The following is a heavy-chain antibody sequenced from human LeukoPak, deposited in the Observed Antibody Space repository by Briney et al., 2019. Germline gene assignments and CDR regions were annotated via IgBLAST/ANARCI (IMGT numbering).Heavy chain of an antibody. CDR1: GFTFSSFD. CDR3: ARDYGGNPGY. CDR2: ISSSGRSV. Sequence: GGSLRLSCAVSGFTFSSFDMNWVRQAPGKGLEWVSYISSSGRSVYYADSVKGRFTISRDNAKNSLYLQMNSLRAEDTAVYYCARDYGGNPGYWSQGALVTVSS. D-gene: IGHD4-23*01. J-gene: IGHJ4*02. V-gene: IGHV3-48*03.